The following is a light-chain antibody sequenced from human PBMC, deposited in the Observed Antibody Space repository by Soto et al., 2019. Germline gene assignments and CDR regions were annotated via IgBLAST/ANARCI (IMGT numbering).Light chain of an antibody. Sequence: EIVMTQSPATLSVSPGERVTLSCRASQSISTNLAWYQQTPGQAPRLLVFDASSRAAGIPARFSGSGSGTEFTLTIGSLQPDDFAVYYCQQYNGWPPKTFGQGTKV. CDR2: DAS. CDR3: QQYNGWPPKT. CDR1: QSISTN. J-gene: IGKJ1*01. V-gene: IGKV3-15*01.